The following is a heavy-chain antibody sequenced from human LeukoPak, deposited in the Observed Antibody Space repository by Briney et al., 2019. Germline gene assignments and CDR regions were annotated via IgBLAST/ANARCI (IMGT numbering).Heavy chain of an antibody. CDR2: ISSSSSYI. D-gene: IGHD4-17*01. Sequence: GGSLRLSCAASGFIFSSYSMNWVRQAPGKGLEWVSSISSSSSYIYYADSVKGRFTISRDNAKNSLYLQMNSLRAEDTAVYYCARDPATYGYFDYWGQGTLVTVSS. CDR3: ARDPATYGYFDY. V-gene: IGHV3-21*01. CDR1: GFIFSSYS. J-gene: IGHJ4*02.